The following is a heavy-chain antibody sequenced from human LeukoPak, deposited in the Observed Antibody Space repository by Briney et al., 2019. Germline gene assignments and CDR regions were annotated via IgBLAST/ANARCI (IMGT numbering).Heavy chain of an antibody. Sequence: PSETLSLXCAVYGGSYSGYYWSWIRLPPGKGLESIGEINHSGSTNYNPSLKSRVTISVDTSKNQFSLKLSSVTAADTAVYYCARGGQLVDSFHAFDIWGQGTMVTVSS. CDR1: GGSYSGYY. V-gene: IGHV4-34*01. D-gene: IGHD6-6*01. J-gene: IGHJ3*02. CDR3: ARGGQLVDSFHAFDI. CDR2: INHSGST.